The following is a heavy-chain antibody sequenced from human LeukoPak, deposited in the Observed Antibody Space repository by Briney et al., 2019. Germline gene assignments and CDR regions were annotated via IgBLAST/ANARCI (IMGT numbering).Heavy chain of an antibody. V-gene: IGHV4-31*03. CDR1: GGSISSGGYY. CDR2: IYYSGST. Sequence: SETLSLTCTVSGGSISSGGYYWSWIRQHPGKGLEWIGYIYYSGSTYYNPSLKSRVTISVDTSKNQFSLKLSSVTAADTAVYYCARGEGVIEYCSSTSCRRAFDIWGQGTMVTVSS. J-gene: IGHJ3*02. CDR3: ARGEGVIEYCSSTSCRRAFDI. D-gene: IGHD2-2*01.